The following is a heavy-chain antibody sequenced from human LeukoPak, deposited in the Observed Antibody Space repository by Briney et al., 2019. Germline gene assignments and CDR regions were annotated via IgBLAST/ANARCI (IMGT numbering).Heavy chain of an antibody. Sequence: SETLSLTCTVSGGSVSGGSYYWSWIRQPPGKGLEWIGYIYYSGSTNYNPSLKSRVTISVDTSKNQFSLKLSSVTAADTAVYYCARLKLGMLDYWGQGTLVTVSS. J-gene: IGHJ4*02. CDR1: GGSVSGGSYY. D-gene: IGHD6-6*01. CDR3: ARLKLGMLDY. CDR2: IYYSGST. V-gene: IGHV4-61*01.